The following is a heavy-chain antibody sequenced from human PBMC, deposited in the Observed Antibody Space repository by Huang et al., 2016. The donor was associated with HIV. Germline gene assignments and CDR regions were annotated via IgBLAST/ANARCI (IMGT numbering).Heavy chain of an antibody. J-gene: IGHJ4*02. CDR3: VRDSSSGLQLRY. V-gene: IGHV3-48*01. D-gene: IGHD3-22*01. CDR2: ISKTSGAT. CDR1: GYTFSTSS. Sequence: EVQLVESGGGLAQPGGSLRLSFVASGYTFSTSSMNWVRQAPGKGLEGVSYISKTSGATSYAESVKGRFTVSRDNVKNSLYLQMNRLRVEDTAMYYCVRDSSSGLQLRYWGQGALVIVS.